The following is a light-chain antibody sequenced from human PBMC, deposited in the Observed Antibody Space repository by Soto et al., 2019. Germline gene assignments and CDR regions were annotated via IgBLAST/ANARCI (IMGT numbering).Light chain of an antibody. CDR1: QSINSW. CDR3: LQYNSLSLT. Sequence: DIQMTQSPSTLSASVGDRVTITCRASQSINSWLAWYQHKPGKAPKLLIYNASSLVSGVPTRFSGSGSGTKFTLTIITLQTEDFAIYYCLQYNSLSLTFGLETKVEMK. V-gene: IGKV1-5*03. J-gene: IGKJ1*01. CDR2: NAS.